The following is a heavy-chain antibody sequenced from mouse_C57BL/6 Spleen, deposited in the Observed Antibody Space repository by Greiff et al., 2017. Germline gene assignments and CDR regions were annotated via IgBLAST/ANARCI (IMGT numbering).Heavy chain of an antibody. CDR3: ARVPCYYGSSLDY. J-gene: IGHJ2*01. Sequence: QVQLKQPGAELVRPGSSVKLSCKASGYTFTSYWMHWVKQRPIQGLEWIGNIDPSDSETHYNQKFKDKVTLTVDKSSSTAYMQLSSLTSEDSAVYYCARVPCYYGSSLDYWGQGTTLTVSS. D-gene: IGHD1-1*01. CDR1: GYTFTSYW. CDR2: IDPSDSET. V-gene: IGHV1-52*01.